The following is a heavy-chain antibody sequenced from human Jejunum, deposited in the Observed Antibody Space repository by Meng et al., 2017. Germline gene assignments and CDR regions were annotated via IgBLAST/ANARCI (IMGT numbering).Heavy chain of an antibody. V-gene: IGHV4-59*12. D-gene: IGHD1-14*01. Sequence: EPGPGLVTPSVTLSLPVTVSGVSPTAPFYWTWIRQAPGKGLEWIGEVWPSGATYYNPSLSSRITISIDTSNNQFSLEVAFLTAADTAVYYCARAIRERYFDSWGQGTLVTVSS. CDR1: GVSPTAPFY. J-gene: IGHJ4*02. CDR2: VWPSGAT. CDR3: ARAIRERYFDS.